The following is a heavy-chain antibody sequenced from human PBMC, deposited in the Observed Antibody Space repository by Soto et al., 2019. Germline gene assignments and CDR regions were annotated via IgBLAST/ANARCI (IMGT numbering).Heavy chain of an antibody. CDR2: IHSDGTTT. CDR3: ARVYDILTSAWLDP. D-gene: IGHD3-9*01. V-gene: IGHV3-74*01. Sequence: PGGSLTLSCAASGFTLSWYWMHWVRRAPGKGLVWVSRIHSDGTTTTYADSVKGRFTISRDDAKNSLYLQMNSLRVEDTAVYYCARVYDILTSAWLDPWGQGTLVTVSS. J-gene: IGHJ5*02. CDR1: GFTLSWYW.